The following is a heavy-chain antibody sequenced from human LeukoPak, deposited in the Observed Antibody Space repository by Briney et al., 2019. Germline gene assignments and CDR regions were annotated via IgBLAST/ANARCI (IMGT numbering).Heavy chain of an antibody. CDR2: IYYSGST. CDR1: GGSISSSSYY. D-gene: IGHD6-19*01. J-gene: IGHJ3*02. CDR3: ARLRALAGYSSGYDAFDI. V-gene: IGHV4-39*01. Sequence: KPSETLSLTCTVSGGSISSSSYYWGWIRQPPGKGLEWIGSIYYSGSTYYNPSLKSRVTISVDTSKNQFSLKLSSVTAADTAVYYCARLRALAGYSSGYDAFDIRGQGTMVTVSS.